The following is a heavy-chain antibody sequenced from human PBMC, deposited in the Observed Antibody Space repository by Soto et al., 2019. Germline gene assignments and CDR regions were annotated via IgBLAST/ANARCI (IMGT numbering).Heavy chain of an antibody. D-gene: IGHD3-22*01. CDR2: INHSGST. CDR3: ARVTMIVIDY. CDR1: GGSFSGYY. J-gene: IGHJ4*02. Sequence: SSETLSLTCAVYGGSFSGYYWSWIRQPPGKGLEWIGEINHSGSTNYNPSLKSRVTISVDTSKNQFSLKLSSVTAADTAVYYCARVTMIVIDYWGQGTLVTVSS. V-gene: IGHV4-34*01.